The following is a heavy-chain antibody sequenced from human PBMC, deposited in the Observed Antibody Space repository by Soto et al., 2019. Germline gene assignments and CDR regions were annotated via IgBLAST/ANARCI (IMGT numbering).Heavy chain of an antibody. D-gene: IGHD3-10*01. CDR1: GDSISGSNYN. Sequence: QLQLQESGPGLVRPSETLSLTCTVSGDSISGSNYNWGWIRQPPGKGLEWIASIYYSGSTYYNPSLKSRLTISGATSKNRFSLKLTSVTAADTAVYYCARHLYGSGIVGQHWGQGTLVTVSS. CDR3: ARHLYGSGIVGQH. V-gene: IGHV4-39*01. J-gene: IGHJ4*02. CDR2: IYYSGST.